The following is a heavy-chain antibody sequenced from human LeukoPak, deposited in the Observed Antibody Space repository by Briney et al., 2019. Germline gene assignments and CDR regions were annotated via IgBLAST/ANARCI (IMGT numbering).Heavy chain of an antibody. CDR2: IYYSGST. CDR3: ARERIVVVPAAMSKPFDY. V-gene: IGHV4-30-2*01. CDR1: GGSIGSGAFS. Sequence: SQTLSLTCAISGGSIGSGAFSWSWIRQPPGKGLECIGYIYYSGSTYYNPSLKSRVTISVDTSKNQFSLKLSSVTAADTAVYYCARERIVVVPAAMSKPFDYWGQGTLVTVSS. J-gene: IGHJ4*02. D-gene: IGHD2-2*01.